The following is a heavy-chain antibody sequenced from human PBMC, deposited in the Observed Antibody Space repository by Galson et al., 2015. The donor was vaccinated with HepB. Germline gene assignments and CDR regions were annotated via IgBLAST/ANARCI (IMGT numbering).Heavy chain of an antibody. CDR3: ARSIDVWSGLGGGFDF. D-gene: IGHD3-3*01. CDR2: IGTAGDT. CDR1: GFTFRGYD. V-gene: IGHV3-13*01. J-gene: IGHJ4*02. Sequence: SLRLSCAASGFTFRGYDMHWVRQATGKGLEWVSTIGTAGDTYYPDSVKGRFTLTRENDKNSLYLQMNSLRAGDTAVYFCARSIDVWSGLGGGFDFWGQGTLVTVSS.